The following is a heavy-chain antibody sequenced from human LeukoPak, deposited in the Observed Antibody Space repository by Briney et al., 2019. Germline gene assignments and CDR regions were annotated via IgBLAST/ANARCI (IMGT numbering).Heavy chain of an antibody. CDR1: GYTFTSYG. D-gene: IGHD6-19*01. J-gene: IGHJ4*02. CDR3: ARDTSSGWLYYFDY. CDR2: ITAYNGNT. V-gene: IGHV1-18*01. Sequence: ASVTVSCKASGYTFTSYGISWVRQAPAPGLEWMGWITAYNGNTNNAQTLQGRVTMTTDTSKSTDYMELRSLRSDDTAVYYCARDTSSGWLYYFDYWGQGTLVTVSS.